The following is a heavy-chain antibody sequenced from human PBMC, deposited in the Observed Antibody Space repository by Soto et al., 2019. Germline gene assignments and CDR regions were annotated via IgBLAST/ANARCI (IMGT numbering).Heavy chain of an antibody. CDR1: GFSFSDAW. J-gene: IGHJ4*02. CDR2: IKSKTEGATR. D-gene: IGHD3-3*01. Sequence: LRLSCAASGFSFSDAWMSWVRQAPGKGLEWVGRIKSKTEGATRDFAAPVKGRFAISRDDSKNTLYLQMNSLKIEDSAVYYCTSGTGRSDFDYWGLGTLVTVSS. CDR3: TSGTGRSDFDY. V-gene: IGHV3-15*01.